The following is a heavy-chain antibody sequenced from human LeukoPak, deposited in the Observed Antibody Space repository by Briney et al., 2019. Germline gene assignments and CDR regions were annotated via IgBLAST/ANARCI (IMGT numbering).Heavy chain of an antibody. CDR2: IRSKAYGGTT. CDR3: VSGYIFAKFDY. J-gene: IGHJ4*02. Sequence: GGSLRLSCAASGFTFSSYAMTWVRQAPGKGLEWVGFIRSKAYGGTTEYAASVKGRFTISRDDSKSIAYLQMNSLKAEDTAVYYCVSGYIFAKFDYWGQGTLVPVSS. D-gene: IGHD5-18*01. CDR1: GFTFSSYA. V-gene: IGHV3-49*04.